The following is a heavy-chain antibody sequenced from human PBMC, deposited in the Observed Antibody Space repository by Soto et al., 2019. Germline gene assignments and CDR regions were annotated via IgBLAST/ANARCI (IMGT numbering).Heavy chain of an antibody. CDR2: IIPIFGTA. V-gene: IGHV1-69*13. J-gene: IGHJ6*02. CDR3: ARAEGSGSYYYYYYGMDV. CDR1: GGTFSSYA. Sequence: SVTVSCKASGGTFSSYAISWVRQAPGQGLEWMGGIIPIFGTANYAQKFQGRVTITADESTSTAYMELSSLRSEDTAVYYCARAEGSGSYYYYYYGMDVWGQGTTVTVS. D-gene: IGHD3-10*01.